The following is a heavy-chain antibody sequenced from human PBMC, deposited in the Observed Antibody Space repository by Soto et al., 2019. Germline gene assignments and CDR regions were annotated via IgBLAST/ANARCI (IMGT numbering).Heavy chain of an antibody. CDR1: GFSFNKYT. CDR2: ISGGGGTM. Sequence: GVSLRLSSAASGFSFNKYTMNWVRQAPGKGLEWLSYISGGGGTMFYADSVKGRVTISRDNAKNSLYLQMDSLRAEDTAVYYCARDKSGSYSIDYWGQGTLVTVSS. J-gene: IGHJ4*02. CDR3: ARDKSGSYSIDY. V-gene: IGHV3-48*04. D-gene: IGHD1-26*01.